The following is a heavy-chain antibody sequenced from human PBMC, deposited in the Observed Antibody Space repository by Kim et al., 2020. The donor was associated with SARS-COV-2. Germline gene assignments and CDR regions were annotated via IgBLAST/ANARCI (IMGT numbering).Heavy chain of an antibody. J-gene: IGHJ3*02. D-gene: IGHD3-3*01. Sequence: RVTISVDTSKNQFSLKLSSVTAADTAVYYCARHRPQRITIFGVVIMDAFDIWGQGTMVTVSS. V-gene: IGHV4-39*01. CDR3: ARHRPQRITIFGVVIMDAFDI.